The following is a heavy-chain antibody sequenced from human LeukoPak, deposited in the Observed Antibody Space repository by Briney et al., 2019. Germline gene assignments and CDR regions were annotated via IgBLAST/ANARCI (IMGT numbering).Heavy chain of an antibody. Sequence: PSETLSLTCTVSSGTISDYYLTWIRQPAGKGLEWIGRIYNTGSSTYNPSLKSRVTMSVDTSKKHFSLKLSSVTAADTAVYYCARAVTGDALDIWGQGTMVIVSS. D-gene: IGHD2-21*02. CDR3: ARAVTGDALDI. J-gene: IGHJ3*02. CDR2: IYNTGSS. CDR1: SGTISDYY. V-gene: IGHV4-4*07.